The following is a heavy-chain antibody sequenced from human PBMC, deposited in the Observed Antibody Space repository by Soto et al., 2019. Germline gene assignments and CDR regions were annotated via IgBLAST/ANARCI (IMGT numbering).Heavy chain of an antibody. CDR1: GYTFTNFG. V-gene: IGHV1-18*01. D-gene: IGHD3-16*01. J-gene: IGHJ5*02. Sequence: VASVKVSCTASGYTFTNFGISWVRQAPGQGLEWMGWISAYNGNTNYAQNFQGRVTMTTDTSTSTAYMELRSLRAEDTAVYYCAKDRKGVLRTPIDPWGQGTLVTVSS. CDR2: ISAYNGNT. CDR3: AKDRKGVLRTPIDP.